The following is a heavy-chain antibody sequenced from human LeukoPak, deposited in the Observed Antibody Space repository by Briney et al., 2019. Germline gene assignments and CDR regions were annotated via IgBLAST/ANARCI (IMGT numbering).Heavy chain of an antibody. CDR1: GFTFSSYG. CDR3: AREQEDGYNYGRFDDY. Sequence: GGSLRLSCAASGFTFSSYGMNWVRQAPGKGLEWVSYISSSGSTIYYADSVKGRFTISRDNAKNSLYLQMNSLRAEDTAVYYCAREQEDGYNYGRFDDYWGQGTLVTVSS. D-gene: IGHD5-24*01. CDR2: ISSSGSTI. V-gene: IGHV3-48*04. J-gene: IGHJ4*02.